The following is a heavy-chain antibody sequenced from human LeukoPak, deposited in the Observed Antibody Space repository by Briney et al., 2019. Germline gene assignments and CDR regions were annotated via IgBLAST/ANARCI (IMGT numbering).Heavy chain of an antibody. D-gene: IGHD1-26*01. CDR1: GSGFTFSKAW. CDR3: TMLPGSYYAWAYFQH. V-gene: IGHV3-15*01. Sequence: GGSMRLSCAASGSGFTFSKAWMSWVRQAPGKGLEWVGRIKSKTDGGTADYIAPVKDRFTISRDDSKNTLYLQMNSLKTEDTAVYYCTMLPGSYYAWAYFQHWGQGTLVTVST. J-gene: IGHJ1*01. CDR2: IKSKTDGGTA.